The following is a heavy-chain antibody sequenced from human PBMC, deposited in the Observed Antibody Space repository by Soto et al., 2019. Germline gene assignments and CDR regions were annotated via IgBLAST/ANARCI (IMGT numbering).Heavy chain of an antibody. V-gene: IGHV4-59*02. J-gene: IGHJ6*03. CDR3: AREFFWRSSSSPTYYYYLDV. D-gene: IGHD6-6*01. CDR1: GGSVSSYH. Sequence: SETLSLTCTVSGGSVSSYHWTWIRQSPGKGLEWIGYIYYNGTTDYNPSLKSRVTISVSTPKRQFSLRLTSVTAADTAVYYCAREFFWRSSSSPTYYYYLDVWGKGTTVTVSS. CDR2: IYYNGTT.